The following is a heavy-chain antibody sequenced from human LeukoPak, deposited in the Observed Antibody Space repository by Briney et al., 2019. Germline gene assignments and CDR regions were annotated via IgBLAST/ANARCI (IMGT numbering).Heavy chain of an antibody. J-gene: IGHJ4*02. CDR1: GFTLNNYA. CDR2: TSSSDAGT. CDR3: ARAPVTSCSGVLCYPFDY. V-gene: IGHV3-23*01. Sequence: GGSLRLSCAASGFTLNNYAMSWVRQAPGEGLEWVSATSSSDAGTYHADSVRGRFTISRDNSKNTLYLQMNSLRAEDAAVYYCARAPVTSCSGVLCYPFDYWGQGTLVTVSS. D-gene: IGHD2-15*01.